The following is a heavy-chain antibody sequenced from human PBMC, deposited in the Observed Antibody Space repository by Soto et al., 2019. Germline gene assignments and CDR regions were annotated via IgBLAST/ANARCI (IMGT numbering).Heavy chain of an antibody. CDR1: GFTFNNCW. Sequence: GGSLRLSCAAFGFTFNNCWLSWVRQPPGKGLEWVANMKPDGGEINYVDSVKGRFTISRDNAKNSLYLQMNSLRVEDTAVYYCVRDRGYSSFDYWGQGTPVTVSS. D-gene: IGHD1-26*01. V-gene: IGHV3-7*03. J-gene: IGHJ4*02. CDR2: MKPDGGEI. CDR3: VRDRGYSSFDY.